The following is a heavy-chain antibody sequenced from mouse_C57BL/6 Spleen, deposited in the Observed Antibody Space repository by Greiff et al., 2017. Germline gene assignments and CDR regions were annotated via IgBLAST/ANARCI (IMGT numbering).Heavy chain of an antibody. J-gene: IGHJ4*01. CDR2: IYPSDSET. Sequence: QVQLQQPGAELVRPGSSVKLSCKASGYTFTSYWMDWVQQRPGQGLEWIGNIYPSDSETHYTQKFKDQATFTVDKASSTSYMQLSSLTSVGSAVYYFAKSDYCSRYYARDYWGQGTSVTVSS. V-gene: IGHV1-61*01. CDR1: GYTFTSYW. D-gene: IGHD1-1*01. CDR3: AKSDYCSRYYARDY.